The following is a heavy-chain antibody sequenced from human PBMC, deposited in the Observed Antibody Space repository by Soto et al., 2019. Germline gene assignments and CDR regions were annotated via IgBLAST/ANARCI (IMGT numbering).Heavy chain of an antibody. Sequence: QITLKESGPPLVRPTQTLTLTCTFSGFSLTTSGVGVGWIRQPPGKALEWLALVYWDDDKRFSPSLKTRLAIPKGTPKDPVALRMANMHTWDPATYFLARWHSSSPAPPPHDGFDVWGQGTMVTVSS. D-gene: IGHD6-6*01. CDR1: GFSLTTSGVG. CDR3: ARWHSSSPAPPPHDGFDV. V-gene: IGHV2-5*02. CDR2: VYWDDDK. J-gene: IGHJ3*01.